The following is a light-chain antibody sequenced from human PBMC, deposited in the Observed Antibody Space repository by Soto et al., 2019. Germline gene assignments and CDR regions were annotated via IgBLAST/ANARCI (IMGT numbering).Light chain of an antibody. J-gene: IGLJ1*01. CDR2: DVS. CDR1: SSDIGGYNY. CDR3: SSYASSSTLV. Sequence: QSVLTQPASVSGSPGQSITISCTGTSSDIGGYNYVSWYRQHPGKAPRLMIYDVSNRPSGVSNRFSGSKSGNTASLTISGLQAEDEAYYYCSSYASSSTLVFGTGTQLTVL. V-gene: IGLV2-14*03.